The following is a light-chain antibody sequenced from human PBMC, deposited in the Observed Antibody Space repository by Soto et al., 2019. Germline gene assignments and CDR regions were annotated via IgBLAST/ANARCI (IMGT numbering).Light chain of an antibody. Sequence: DVVMTQSPLSLPVTLGQPASISCRSSQSLVHSDGNTYLNCFQQRPGQSPRRLIYKVSNRESGVHDTVRGSGSDGDVPLKMSRVVGEDVGVYYGVLRARDPPKTFGGG. V-gene: IGKV2-30*02. CDR2: KVS. CDR3: VLRARDPPKT. CDR1: QSLVHSDGNTY. J-gene: IGKJ4*01.